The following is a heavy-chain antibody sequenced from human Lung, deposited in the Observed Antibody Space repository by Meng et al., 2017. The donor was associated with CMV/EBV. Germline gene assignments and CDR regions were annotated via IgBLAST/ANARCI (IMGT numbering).Heavy chain of an antibody. D-gene: IGHD3-10*01. J-gene: IGHJ4*02. CDR1: GLTLSTYG. V-gene: IGHV3-30*02. CDR3: AKDSGRGGHLWFRGVDY. Sequence: GGSXRLXCAASGLTLSTYGIHWVRQAPGKGLEWVAFIRYDGGKKEYVDSVKGRFTISRDNSKNTVNLQMNSLRAEDTAVYYCAKDSGRGGHLWFRGVDYGGQGXLVTVSS. CDR2: IRYDGGKK.